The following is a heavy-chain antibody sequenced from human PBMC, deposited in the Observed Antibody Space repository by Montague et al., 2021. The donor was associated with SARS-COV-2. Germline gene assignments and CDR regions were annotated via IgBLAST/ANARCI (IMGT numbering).Heavy chain of an antibody. J-gene: IGHJ6*02. D-gene: IGHD2-15*01. CDR3: ARAEYCSGGSCGYYYYGMDV. V-gene: IGHV1-8*01. Sequence: LVKVSCKASGYTFTNYDINWVRQAPGQGLEWMGWMIPNNDNRGYTQKFEGRVTMTRNTSISTAYMELSSLRSEDTAVYYCARAEYCSGGSCGYYYYGMDVWGQGTSVTVSS. CDR2: MIPNNDNR. CDR1: GYTFTNYD.